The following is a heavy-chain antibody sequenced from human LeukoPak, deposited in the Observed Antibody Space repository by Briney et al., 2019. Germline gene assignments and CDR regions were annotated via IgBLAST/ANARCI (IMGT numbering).Heavy chain of an antibody. D-gene: IGHD3-22*01. CDR1: GYTFTSYY. J-gene: IGHJ4*02. CDR3: AKDGYNDSSGYSGAY. CDR2: INPSGGST. V-gene: IGHV1-46*01. Sequence: ASVKVSCKASGYTFTSYYMHWVRQAPGQGLEWMGIINPSGGSTSYAQKFQGRVTMTRDTSTSTVYMELSSLRSEDTAVYYCAKDGYNDSSGYSGAYWGRGAPVTVSS.